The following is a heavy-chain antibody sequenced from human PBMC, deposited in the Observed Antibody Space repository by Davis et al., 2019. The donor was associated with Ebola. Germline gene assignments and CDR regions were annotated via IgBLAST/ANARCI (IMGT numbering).Heavy chain of an antibody. CDR2: ISWNSGSI. V-gene: IGHV3-9*01. CDR1: GFTFSSYW. Sequence: SLKISCAASGFTFSSYWMHWLRQAPGKGLVWVSGISWNSGSIGYADSVKGRFTISRDNAKNSLYLQMNSLRAEDTTLYYCAKDGMGNIVVVPAAISDGYYYYGMDVWGQGTTVTVSS. CDR3: AKDGMGNIVVVPAAISDGYYYYGMDV. J-gene: IGHJ6*02. D-gene: IGHD2-2*02.